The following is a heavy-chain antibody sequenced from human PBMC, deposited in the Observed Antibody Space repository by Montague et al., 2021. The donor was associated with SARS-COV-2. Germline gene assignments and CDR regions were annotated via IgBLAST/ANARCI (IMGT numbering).Heavy chain of an antibody. Sequence: SETLSLTCTVSGASINAHYWTWIRQPPGKGLEYIGFTYYSGSANYNPSLKSRVTISVDKSKNQFSLTLTSATAADTAMYYCARLAPERHCSVATCSPHWGQGILVTVSS. CDR3: ARLAPERHCSVATCSPH. V-gene: IGHV4-59*11. CDR1: GASINAHY. CDR2: TYYSGSA. D-gene: IGHD2-2*01. J-gene: IGHJ4*02.